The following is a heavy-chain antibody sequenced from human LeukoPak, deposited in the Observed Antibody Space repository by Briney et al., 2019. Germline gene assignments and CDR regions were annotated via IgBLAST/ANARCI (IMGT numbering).Heavy chain of an antibody. J-gene: IGHJ4*02. Sequence: GGSLRLSCAASGFTFSSYWMHWVRQAPGKGPVWVARTNRDGSSTAYADSVKGRFTISRDNSKNTLYLQMNSLRAEDTAVYYCAKGAHSSSWHPFDYWGQGTLVTVSS. V-gene: IGHV3-74*01. D-gene: IGHD6-13*01. CDR3: AKGAHSSSWHPFDY. CDR1: GFTFSSYW. CDR2: TNRDGSST.